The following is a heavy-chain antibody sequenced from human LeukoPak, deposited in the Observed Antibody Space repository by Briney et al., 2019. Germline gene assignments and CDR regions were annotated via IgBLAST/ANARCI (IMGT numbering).Heavy chain of an antibody. CDR2: ISGSGGST. J-gene: IGHJ4*02. D-gene: IGHD6-19*01. CDR3: ARPYVTGYSSGWYRLDY. V-gene: IGHV3-23*01. Sequence: GGSLRLSCAASGFTFSSYAMSWVRQAPGKGLEWVSAISGSGGSTYYADSVKGRFTISRDNSKNTLYLQMNSLRAEDTAVYYCARPYVTGYSSGWYRLDYWGQGTLVTVSS. CDR1: GFTFSSYA.